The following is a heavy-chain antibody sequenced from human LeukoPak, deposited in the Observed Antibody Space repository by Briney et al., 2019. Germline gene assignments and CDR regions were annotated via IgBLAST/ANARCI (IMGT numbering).Heavy chain of an antibody. CDR3: ARDRGDGYNDY. J-gene: IGHJ4*02. CDR2: ISSSSSYI. D-gene: IGHD5-24*01. CDR1: GFTFSSYN. V-gene: IGHV3-21*01. Sequence: GGSLRFSCAASGFTFSSYNMNWVRQAPGKGLEWVSSISSSSSYIYYADSVKGRFTISRDNAKNSLYLQMNSLRAEDTAVYYCARDRGDGYNDYWGQGTLVTVSS.